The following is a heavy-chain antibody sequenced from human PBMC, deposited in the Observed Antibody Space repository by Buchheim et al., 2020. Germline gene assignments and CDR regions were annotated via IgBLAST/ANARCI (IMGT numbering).Heavy chain of an antibody. J-gene: IGHJ4*01. Sequence: EVQLLESGGGLVQPGGSLRLSCAASGFTLSSYSMSWVRQAPGKGLEWVSSMSGSGGGTYYAYSLKGRFAISRDSSKNTLYLQMNSLRADDTAVYYCAKRGGSTYYFDYWGHGTL. D-gene: IGHD2-15*01. CDR1: GFTLSSYS. CDR2: MSGSGGGT. CDR3: AKRGGSTYYFDY. V-gene: IGHV3-23*01.